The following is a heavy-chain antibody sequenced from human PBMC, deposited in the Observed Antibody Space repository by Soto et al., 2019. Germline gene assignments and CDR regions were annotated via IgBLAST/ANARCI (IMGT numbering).Heavy chain of an antibody. CDR3: AGHGGSSY. V-gene: IGHV3-30-3*01. CDR2: ISYDGSNK. D-gene: IGHD1-26*01. J-gene: IGHJ4*02. Sequence: QVQLVESGGGVVQPGRSLRLSCAASGFTFSSYAMHWVRQAPGKGLEWVAVISYDGSNKYYADSVKGRFTISRDNSKNTLYLQMNSLRAEDTAVYYCAGHGGSSYLGQGTLVTVSS. CDR1: GFTFSSYA.